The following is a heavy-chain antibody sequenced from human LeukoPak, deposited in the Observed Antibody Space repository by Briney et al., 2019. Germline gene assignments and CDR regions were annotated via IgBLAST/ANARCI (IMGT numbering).Heavy chain of an antibody. V-gene: IGHV3-23*01. D-gene: IGHD3-10*01. J-gene: IGHJ4*02. CDR1: GLIFSSYA. CDR2: ISGSGGST. CDR3: AKGPSGSYSFDY. Sequence: GGSLRLSCAASGLIFSSYAMNWVRQAPGNGLEWVSAISGSGGSTYYADSVKGRFTISRDNSKNTLYLQMNSLRAEDTAVYYCAKGPSGSYSFDYWGQGTLVTVSS.